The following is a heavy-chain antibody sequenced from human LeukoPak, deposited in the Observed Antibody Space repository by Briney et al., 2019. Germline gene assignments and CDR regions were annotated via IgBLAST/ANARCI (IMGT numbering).Heavy chain of an antibody. J-gene: IGHJ4*02. V-gene: IGHV3-7*01. CDR1: GFTFNSYW. D-gene: IGHD3-10*01. Sequence: GGSLRLSCAASGFTFNSYWMTWVRQAPGKGLEWVANIKQDGSERFYVDSVKGRFTISRDNAKNSLYLQMSSLRAEDTAVYYCARTRARGLIGYWGQGTLVTVSS. CDR3: ARTRARGLIGY. CDR2: IKQDGSER.